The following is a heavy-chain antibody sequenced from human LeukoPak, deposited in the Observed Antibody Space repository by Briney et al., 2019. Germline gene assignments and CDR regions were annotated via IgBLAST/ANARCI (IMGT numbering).Heavy chain of an antibody. CDR2: IYRGGST. D-gene: IGHD3-10*01. CDR3: AKDLSLWFRESPFDY. CDR1: GFTVSSNY. J-gene: IGHJ4*02. Sequence: GGSLRLSCAASGFTVSSNYMSWVRQAPGEGLEWVSVIYRGGSTFYADSVKGRFTISRDNSKNTLFLQMNSLRVEDTAVYYCAKDLSLWFRESPFDYWGQGTLVTVSS. V-gene: IGHV3-53*01.